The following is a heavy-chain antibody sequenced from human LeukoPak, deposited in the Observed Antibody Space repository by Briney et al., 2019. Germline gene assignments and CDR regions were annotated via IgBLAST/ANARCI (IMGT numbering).Heavy chain of an antibody. Sequence: SETLSLTCTVSGGSISSYYWSWIRQPPGKGLEWIGYIFYSGSTNHNPSLKSRVTISVDTSKNQFSLHLTSVTAADTAVYYCARRGRAVAVDFWGQGTLVTVSS. CDR2: IFYSGST. V-gene: IGHV4-59*08. D-gene: IGHD6-19*01. J-gene: IGHJ1*01. CDR3: ARRGRAVAVDF. CDR1: GGSISSYY.